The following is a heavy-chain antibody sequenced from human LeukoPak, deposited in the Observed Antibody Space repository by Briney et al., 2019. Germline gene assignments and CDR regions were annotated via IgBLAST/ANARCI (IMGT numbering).Heavy chain of an antibody. CDR3: ARATDYGDYVRSYYYYYMDV. D-gene: IGHD4-17*01. J-gene: IGHJ6*03. Sequence: SETLSLTCTVSGYSISSGYYWSWIRQPPGKGLEWIGEINHSGSTNYNPSLKSRVTISVDTSKNQFSLKLSSVTAADTAVYYCARATDYGDYVRSYYYYYMDVWGKGTTVTVSS. V-gene: IGHV4-38-2*02. CDR2: INHSGST. CDR1: GYSISSGYY.